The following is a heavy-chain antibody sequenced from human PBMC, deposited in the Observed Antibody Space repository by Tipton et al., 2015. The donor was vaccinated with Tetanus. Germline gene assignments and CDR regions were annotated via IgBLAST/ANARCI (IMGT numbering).Heavy chain of an antibody. V-gene: IGHV4-39*01. CDR3: ARNTVAGTVTFDY. CDR2: INHTGST. CDR1: GGSISSSSYY. J-gene: IGHJ4*02. Sequence: TLSLTCTVSGGSISSSSYYWGWIRQPPGKGVEWIGEINHTGSTNYNPSLKSRVTISVDTSKNQFSLKLSSVTAADTAVYYCARNTVAGTVTFDYWGQGTLVTVSS. D-gene: IGHD6-19*01.